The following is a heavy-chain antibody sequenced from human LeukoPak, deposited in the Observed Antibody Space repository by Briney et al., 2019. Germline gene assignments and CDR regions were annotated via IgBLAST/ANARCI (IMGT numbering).Heavy chain of an antibody. J-gene: IGHJ5*02. V-gene: IGHV3-23*01. CDR3: AKEELLWFGELNWFDP. CDR2: ISGSGGST. Sequence: GGSLRLSCAASGFTFSSYAMSWVRQAPGKGLEWVSAISGSGGSTYYADSVKGRFTISRDNSKNTLYLQMNSLRAEDTAVYYCAKEELLWFGELNWFDPWGQGTLVTVSS. CDR1: GFTFSSYA. D-gene: IGHD3-10*01.